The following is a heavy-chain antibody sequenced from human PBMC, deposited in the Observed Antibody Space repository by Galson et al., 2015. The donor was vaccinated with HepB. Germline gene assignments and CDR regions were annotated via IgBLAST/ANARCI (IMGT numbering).Heavy chain of an antibody. J-gene: IGHJ6*02. CDR2: ISGSGTGT. D-gene: IGHD2-15*01. CDR3: ARDKDDAMDV. V-gene: IGHV3-23*01. Sequence: SLRLPCAASGFTFSDYAMSWVRQAPGKGLEWVSTISGSGTGTYYADSVKGRFTISRDNSKNTVYMYMNSLRAEDAAVYYCARDKDDAMDVWGQGTTVTVSS. CDR1: GFTFSDYA.